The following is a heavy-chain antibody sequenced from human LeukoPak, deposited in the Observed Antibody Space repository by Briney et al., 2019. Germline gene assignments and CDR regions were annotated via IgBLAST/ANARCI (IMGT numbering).Heavy chain of an antibody. D-gene: IGHD5-12*01. CDR2: ISSSSSYI. Sequence: GGSLRLSCAASGFTFSSYSMNWVRQAPGKGLEWVSSISSSSSYIYYADSVKGRFTISRDNAKNSLYLQMNSLRAEDTAVYYCASGYDPFYYYYGMDVWGQGTTVTVSS. V-gene: IGHV3-21*01. J-gene: IGHJ6*02. CDR1: GFTFSSYS. CDR3: ASGYDPFYYYYGMDV.